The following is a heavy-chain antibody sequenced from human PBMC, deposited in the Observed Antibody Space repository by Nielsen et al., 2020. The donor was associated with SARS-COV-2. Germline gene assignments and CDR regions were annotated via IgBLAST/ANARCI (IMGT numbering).Heavy chain of an antibody. CDR2: ISSSSSTI. CDR1: GFTFSSYS. V-gene: IGHV3-48*01. D-gene: IGHD6-19*01. Sequence: GGSLRLSCAASGFTFSSYSMNWVRQAPGKGLEWVSYISSSSSTIYYADSVKGRFTISRDNAKNSLYLQMNSLRAEDTAVYYCARDLGWGAVAGAGDYFDYWGQGTLVPSPQ. J-gene: IGHJ4*02. CDR3: ARDLGWGAVAGAGDYFDY.